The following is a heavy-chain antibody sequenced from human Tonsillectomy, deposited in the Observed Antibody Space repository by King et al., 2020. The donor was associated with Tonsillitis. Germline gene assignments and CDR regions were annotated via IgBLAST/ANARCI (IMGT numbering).Heavy chain of an antibody. Sequence: QLVQSGGGLVQPGGSLRLSCAASGFTFSSYWMSWVRQAPGKGLEWMANIKQDGSAKYYVDSVKGRFTVSRYNTQNSLYLQMNSLRAEDTAVYYCARRDCDRVTSYSIFFDCWGPGPLVTVSS. CDR1: GFTFSSYW. D-gene: IGHD2-15*01. CDR3: ARRDCDRVTSYSIFFDC. V-gene: IGHV3-7*04. J-gene: IGHJ4*02. CDR2: IKQDGSAK.